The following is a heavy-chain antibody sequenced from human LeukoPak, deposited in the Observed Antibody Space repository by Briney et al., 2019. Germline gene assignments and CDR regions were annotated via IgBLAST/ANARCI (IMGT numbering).Heavy chain of an antibody. CDR2: AILGGGT. CDR1: GVSLNNYY. J-gene: IGHJ5*02. V-gene: IGHV4-34*12. CDR3: AMVLYQSGRPGP. Sequence: SETLSLTCAVYGVSLNNYYWSWIRQSPGKGLEWIGEAILGGGTNYNPSLKSRVTISIDTSRNQISLRVSSVTAADTAVYYCAMVLYQSGRPGPWAQGALVTVSS. D-gene: IGHD2-2*01.